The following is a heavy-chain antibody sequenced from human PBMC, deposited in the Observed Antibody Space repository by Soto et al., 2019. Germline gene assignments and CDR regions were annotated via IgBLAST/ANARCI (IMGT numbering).Heavy chain of an antibody. CDR3: SKGKNIVVGPGVIDY. D-gene: IGHD2-2*01. CDR2: MSGSHDDHNI. Sequence: GGSLRLSCAASGFAFDNYVINWVRQAPGKGLEWVAGMSGSHDDHNIYYIDSVGGRFTISRDNSKSTVYLDLSHLGADDSAVYYCSKGKNIVVGPGVIDYWGQGTVVTVSS. V-gene: IGHV3-23*01. CDR1: GFAFDNYV. J-gene: IGHJ4*02.